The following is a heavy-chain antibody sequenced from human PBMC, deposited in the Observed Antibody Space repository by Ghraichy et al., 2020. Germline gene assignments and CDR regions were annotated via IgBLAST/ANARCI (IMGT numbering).Heavy chain of an antibody. CDR1: GFSLSTRGVG. CDR3: AHRRPYYDSLGYLYQRGNYFDF. V-gene: IGHV2-5*02. Sequence: SGPTLVKPTQTLTLTCTFSGFSLSTRGVGVGWIRQSPGKALEWLPLIYWDDDKRYSPSFKSRLTITKDTSKNQVVLTMTNMDPVDTATYYCAHRRPYYDSLGYLYQRGNYFDFWGQGTVVTVSS. D-gene: IGHD3-22*01. J-gene: IGHJ4*02. CDR2: IYWDDDK.